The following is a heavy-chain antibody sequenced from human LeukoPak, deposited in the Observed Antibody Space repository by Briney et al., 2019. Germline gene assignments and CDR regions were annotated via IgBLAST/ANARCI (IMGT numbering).Heavy chain of an antibody. CDR1: GFSFSSYG. Sequence: GGSLRLSCAASGFSFSSYGMHWVRQAPGKGLEWVAVISYDGSNKYYADSVKGRFTISRDSSKNTLYLQVNGLRAEDTAVYYCAKDPGGNILTGYYFDYWGQGTLVTVSS. J-gene: IGHJ4*02. CDR3: AKDPGGNILTGYYFDY. CDR2: ISYDGSNK. D-gene: IGHD3-9*01. V-gene: IGHV3-30*18.